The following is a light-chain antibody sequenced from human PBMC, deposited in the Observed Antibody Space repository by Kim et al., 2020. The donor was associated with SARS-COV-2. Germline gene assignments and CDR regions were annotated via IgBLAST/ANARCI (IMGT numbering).Light chain of an antibody. CDR2: DAS. CDR3: QQYDNLPLTLT. V-gene: IGKV1-33*01. J-gene: IGKJ4*01. CDR1: QDISNY. Sequence: DIQMIQSPSSLSASVGDRVTITCQASQDISNYLNWYQQKPGKAPKLLIYDASNLETGVPSRFSGSGSGTDFTFTISSLQPEDIATYYCQQYDNLPLTLTFGGGTKVDIK.